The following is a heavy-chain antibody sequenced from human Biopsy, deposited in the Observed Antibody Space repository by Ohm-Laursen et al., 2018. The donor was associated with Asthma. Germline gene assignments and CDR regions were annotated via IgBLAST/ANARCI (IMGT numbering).Heavy chain of an antibody. J-gene: IGHJ3*02. D-gene: IGHD3-22*01. CDR1: GFVFSQCG. Sequence: SLRLSCSASGFVFSQCGLHWVRQGPGKGLEWVALVSSDGHNKYYEDSVKGRFTISRDNSRNRLYLQINSLTVEDSAVYFCARQSGQEYGDSIPFDTWGQGTKVAVSS. CDR3: ARQSGQEYGDSIPFDT. CDR2: VSSDGHNK. V-gene: IGHV3-30*03.